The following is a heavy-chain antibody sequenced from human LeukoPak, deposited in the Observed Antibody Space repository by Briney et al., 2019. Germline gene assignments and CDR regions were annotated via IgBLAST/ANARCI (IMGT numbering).Heavy chain of an antibody. D-gene: IGHD7-27*01. Sequence: GGSLRLSRAASGFTFSSYSMNWVRQAPGKGLEWVSSIGSSSRSIYYADSVKGRFTISRDNAKNSLYLQMNSLRAEDTAVYFCARERTGEAFDYWGQGTLVTVSS. J-gene: IGHJ4*02. V-gene: IGHV3-21*01. CDR3: ARERTGEAFDY. CDR1: GFTFSSYS. CDR2: IGSSSRSI.